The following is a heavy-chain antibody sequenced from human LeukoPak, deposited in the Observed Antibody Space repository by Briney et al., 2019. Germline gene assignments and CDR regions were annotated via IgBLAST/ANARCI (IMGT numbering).Heavy chain of an antibody. V-gene: IGHV3-30-3*01. D-gene: IGHD3-10*01. Sequence: GGSLRLSCAASGFTFSSYAMQWVRQAPGKGLEWVAVISYDGSNKYYADSVKGRFTISRDNSKNTLYLQMNSLRAEDTAVYYCAREAEENYGSGSYEVGFDYWGQGTLVNVSS. J-gene: IGHJ4*02. CDR1: GFTFSSYA. CDR3: AREAEENYGSGSYEVGFDY. CDR2: ISYDGSNK.